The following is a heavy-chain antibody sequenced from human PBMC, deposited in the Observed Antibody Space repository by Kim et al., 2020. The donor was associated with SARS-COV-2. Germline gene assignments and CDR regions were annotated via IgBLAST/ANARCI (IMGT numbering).Heavy chain of an antibody. CDR2: ISSSSSSI. V-gene: IGHV3-48*01. J-gene: IGHJ4*02. CDR3: ARNGVGSGWPCDH. CDR1: GFTFSDYG. D-gene: IGHD6-19*01. Sequence: GGSLRLSCAASGFTFSDYGMNWVRQAPGKGLEWVSYISSSSSSIYYADSVKGRFTISRDNVKNSLYLQMNGLRGEDTAVYYCARNGVGSGWPCDHWGQGTLHPVSS.